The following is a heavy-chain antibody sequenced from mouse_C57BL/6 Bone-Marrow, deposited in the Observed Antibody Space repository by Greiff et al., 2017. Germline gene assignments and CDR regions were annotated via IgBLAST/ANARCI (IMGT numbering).Heavy chain of an antibody. CDR3: ARRLNGYEFAY. J-gene: IGHJ3*01. CDR1: GYTFTSYG. Sequence: VKLQESGAELARPGASVKLSCKASGYTFTSYGISWVKQRTGQGLEWIGEIYPRSGNTYYNEKFKGKATLTADKSSSTAYMELRSLTSEDSAVYFCARRLNGYEFAYWGQGTLVTVSA. V-gene: IGHV1-81*01. CDR2: IYPRSGNT. D-gene: IGHD2-2*01.